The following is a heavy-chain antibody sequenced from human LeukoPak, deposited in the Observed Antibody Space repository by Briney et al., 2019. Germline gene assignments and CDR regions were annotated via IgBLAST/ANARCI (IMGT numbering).Heavy chain of an antibody. CDR1: GGSFSGYY. Sequence: SETLSLTCAVYGGSFSGYYWSWVRQPPGKGLEWIGYIYYTGSTNYNSALKSRVTMSVDTSKNQFSLKLTSVTAADTAVYYCASPYSSGWPSWYYFDYWGQGTLVTVSS. V-gene: IGHV4-59*12. CDR3: ASPYSSGWPSWYYFDY. J-gene: IGHJ4*02. D-gene: IGHD6-19*01. CDR2: IYYTGST.